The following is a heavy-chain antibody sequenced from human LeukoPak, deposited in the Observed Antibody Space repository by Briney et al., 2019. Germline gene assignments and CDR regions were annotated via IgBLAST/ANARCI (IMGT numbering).Heavy chain of an antibody. CDR3: ATSSGYYYDTNPIDS. V-gene: IGHV3-23*01. CDR1: GFTFSSYA. Sequence: GGSLRLSCAASGFTFSSYAMSWVRQAPGKGLEWVSAISGSGGSTYYADSVKGRFTISRDNSKNTLYPQMNNLRPDDTAVYYCATSSGYYYDTNPIDSWGQGTLVTVSS. CDR2: ISGSGGST. D-gene: IGHD3-22*01. J-gene: IGHJ4*02.